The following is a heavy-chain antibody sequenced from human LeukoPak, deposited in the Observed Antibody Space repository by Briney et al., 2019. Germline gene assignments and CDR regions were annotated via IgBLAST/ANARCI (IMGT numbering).Heavy chain of an antibody. CDR3: AKDSSSRSLTRYYYYGMDV. D-gene: IGHD6-13*01. CDR2: ISGDGGST. J-gene: IGHJ6*02. V-gene: IGHV3-43*02. CDR1: GFTFDEYA. Sequence: GGSLTLSCAASGFTFDEYAMHWVRQAPGKGLEWVSLISGDGGSTHYAESVKGRFTISRDNRKNSLHLQMNSLRTEDTALYYCAKDSSSRSLTRYYYYGMDVWGQGTTVTVSS.